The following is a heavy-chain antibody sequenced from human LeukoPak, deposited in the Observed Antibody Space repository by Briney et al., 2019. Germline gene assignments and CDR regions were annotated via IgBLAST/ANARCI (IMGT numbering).Heavy chain of an antibody. D-gene: IGHD3-16*01. Sequence: ASVKVSCKASGYTFTSYGISWVRQAPGQGLEWMGWISAYNGNTNYAQKLQGRVTMTTDTSTSTAYMELRSLRSDDTAVYYCARDLEDTYDYVWGSPSSGSDYWGQGTLVTVSS. CDR2: ISAYNGNT. CDR3: ARDLEDTYDYVWGSPSSGSDY. CDR1: GYTFTSYG. V-gene: IGHV1-18*01. J-gene: IGHJ4*02.